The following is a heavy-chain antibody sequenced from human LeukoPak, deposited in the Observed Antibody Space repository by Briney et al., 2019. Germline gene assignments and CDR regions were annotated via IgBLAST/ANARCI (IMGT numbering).Heavy chain of an antibody. J-gene: IGHJ4*02. CDR3: AKAGSDDLDY. CDR2: ISYDGSNK. CDR1: GFTFSSYG. V-gene: IGHV3-30*18. Sequence: PGRSLRLSCAASGFTFSSYGMHWVRQAPGKGLEWVAVISYDGSNKYYADSVKGRFTISRDNSKNTLYLQMNSLGAEDTAVYYCAKAGSDDLDYWGQGTLVTVSP. D-gene: IGHD1-1*01.